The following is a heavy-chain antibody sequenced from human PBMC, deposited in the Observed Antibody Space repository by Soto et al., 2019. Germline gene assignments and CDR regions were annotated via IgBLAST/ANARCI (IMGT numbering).Heavy chain of an antibody. CDR3: ARLDTAMVNYYYYGMDV. CDR1: GGSISSYY. CDR2: IYYSGST. J-gene: IGHJ6*02. V-gene: IGHV4-59*08. D-gene: IGHD5-18*01. Sequence: QVQLQESGPGLVKPSETLSLTCTVSGGSISSYYWSWIRQPPGKGLEWIGYIYYSGSTNYNPSLKSRVTISLDTSKNQFSLKLSSVTAADTAVYYCARLDTAMVNYYYYGMDVWGQGTTVTVSS.